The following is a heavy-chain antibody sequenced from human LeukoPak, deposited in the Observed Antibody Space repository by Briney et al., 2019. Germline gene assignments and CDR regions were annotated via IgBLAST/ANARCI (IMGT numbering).Heavy chain of an antibody. CDR3: ARGVGSGYDGYYYYGMDV. CDR1: RGSFGGYY. D-gene: IGHD5-12*01. CDR2: INHSGST. V-gene: IGHV4-34*01. Sequence: SETLSLTCTVYRGSFGGYYWSWIRQPPGKGVEWIGEINHSGSTNYNPSLKSRVTISVDTSKNQFSLKLSSVTAADTAVYYCARGVGSGYDGYYYYGMDVWGQGTTVTVSS. J-gene: IGHJ6*02.